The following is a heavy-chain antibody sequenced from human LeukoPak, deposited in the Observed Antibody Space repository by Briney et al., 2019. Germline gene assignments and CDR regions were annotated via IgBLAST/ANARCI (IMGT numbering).Heavy chain of an antibody. CDR1: GFTFSSYE. CDR3: ARESIAVAGAPFDY. CDR2: ISSGSTI. V-gene: IGHV3-48*03. Sequence: QPGGPLRLSCAASGFTFSSYEMNWVRQAPGKGLEWVSYISSGSTIYDADSVKGRFTISRDNAKNSLYLQMNSLRAEDTAVYYCARESIAVAGAPFDYWGQGTLVTVSS. J-gene: IGHJ4*02. D-gene: IGHD6-19*01.